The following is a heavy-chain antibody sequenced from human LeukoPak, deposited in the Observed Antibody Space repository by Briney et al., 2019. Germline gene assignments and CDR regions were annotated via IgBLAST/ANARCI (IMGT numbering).Heavy chain of an antibody. CDR2: INPSGGST. Sequence: GASVKVSCKASGYTFTIHWVRQAPGQGLEWMGIINPSGGSTNYAQKFQGRVTMTRDTSISTAYMELSRLRSDDTAVYYCASSLVGAARYGYWGQGTLVTVSS. CDR1: GYTFT. D-gene: IGHD1-26*01. V-gene: IGHV1-2*02. CDR3: ASSLVGAARYGY. J-gene: IGHJ4*02.